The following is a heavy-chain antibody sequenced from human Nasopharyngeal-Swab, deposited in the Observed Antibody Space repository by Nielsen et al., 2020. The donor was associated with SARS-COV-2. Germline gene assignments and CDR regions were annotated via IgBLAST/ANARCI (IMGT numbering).Heavy chain of an antibody. CDR3: AKDGSSTSSGIKIDY. J-gene: IGHJ4*02. V-gene: IGHV3-30*18. CDR2: ISYDGSNK. D-gene: IGHD2-2*01. Sequence: WIRQPPGKGLEWVAVISYDGSNKYYADSVKGRFTISRDNSKNTLYLQMNSLRAEDTAVYYCAKDGSSTSSGIKIDYWGQGTLATVSS.